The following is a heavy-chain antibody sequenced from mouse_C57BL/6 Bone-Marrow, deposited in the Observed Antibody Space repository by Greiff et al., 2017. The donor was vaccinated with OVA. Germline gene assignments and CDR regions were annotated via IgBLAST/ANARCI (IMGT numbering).Heavy chain of an antibody. CDR1: GFNIKDYY. V-gene: IGHV14-1*01. Sequence: VQLQQSGAELVRPGASVKLSCTASGFNIKDYYMHWVKQRPEQGLEWIGRIDPEDGDTEYAPKFQGKATMTADTSSNTAYLQLSSLTSEDTAVYYCTIFYSNPWYFDVWGTGTTVTGSS. D-gene: IGHD2-5*01. CDR2: IDPEDGDT. CDR3: TIFYSNPWYFDV. J-gene: IGHJ1*03.